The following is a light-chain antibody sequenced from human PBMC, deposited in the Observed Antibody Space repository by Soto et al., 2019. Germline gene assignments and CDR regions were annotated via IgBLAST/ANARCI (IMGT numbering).Light chain of an antibody. Sequence: GDRVTITCRASQSVTTWLAWYQQKPGKAPKLRIYDASSLESGVPSRFCGRGSGTQFTLTIGSLQPDDFATYYCQQYKSDSQTFGQGTKVDI. J-gene: IGKJ2*01. CDR2: DAS. CDR1: QSVTTW. V-gene: IGKV1-5*01. CDR3: QQYKSDSQT.